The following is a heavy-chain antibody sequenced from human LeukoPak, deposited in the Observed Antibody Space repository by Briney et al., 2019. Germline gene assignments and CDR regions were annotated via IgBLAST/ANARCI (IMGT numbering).Heavy chain of an antibody. J-gene: IGHJ4*02. CDR2: IYHSGST. V-gene: IGHV4-4*02. CDR3: ARHREPNYDILTGFTYYFDY. CDR1: GGSISSSNW. Sequence: PSGTLSLTCAVSGGSISSSNWWSWVRQPPGKGLEWIGEIYHSGSTNYNPSLKSRVTISVDTSKNQFSLKLSSVTAADTAVYYCARHREPNYDILTGFTYYFDYWGQGTLVTVSS. D-gene: IGHD3-9*01.